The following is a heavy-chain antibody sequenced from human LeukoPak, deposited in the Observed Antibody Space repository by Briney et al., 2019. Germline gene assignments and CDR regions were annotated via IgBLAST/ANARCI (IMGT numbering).Heavy chain of an antibody. V-gene: IGHV4-30-2*01. J-gene: IGHJ5*02. D-gene: IGHD1-7*01. CDR1: GGSISSGDYS. CDR3: ARGGRTNWFDH. CDR2: IYHSGST. Sequence: SQTLSLTCAVSGGSISSGDYSWSWIRQPPGKSLEWIGYIYHSGSTYYNPSLKSRVTVPVDRSKNQFSLNLSSVTAADTAVYYCARGGRTNWFDHWGQGTLVTVSS.